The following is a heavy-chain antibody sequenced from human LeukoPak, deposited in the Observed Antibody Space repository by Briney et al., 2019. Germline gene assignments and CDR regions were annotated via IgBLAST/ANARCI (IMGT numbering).Heavy chain of an antibody. J-gene: IGHJ4*02. D-gene: IGHD1-14*01. V-gene: IGHV3-7*01. CDR3: VRDRWLGSSANHLDY. CDR2: IKEDGSE. CDR1: GFTFSSYW. Sequence: PGGSLRLPCAASGFTFSSYWMNWVRQAPGKGLEWVANIKEDGSEDYADSVKGRFTISRDNAKNSLYLQMNSLRAEDTAVYYCVRDRWLGSSANHLDYWGRGTLVTVSS.